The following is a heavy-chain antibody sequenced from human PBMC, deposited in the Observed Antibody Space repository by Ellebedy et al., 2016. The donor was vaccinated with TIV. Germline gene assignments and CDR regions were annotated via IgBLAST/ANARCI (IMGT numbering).Heavy chain of an antibody. CDR2: IYYSGST. CDR3: KAVAGYGMDV. J-gene: IGHJ6*02. V-gene: IGHV4-39*01. D-gene: IGHD6-19*01. CDR1: GGSISSSSYY. Sequence: SETLSLTXTVSGGSISSSSYYWGWIRQPPGKGLEWIGSIYYSGSTYYNPSLKSRVTISVDTSKNQFSLKLSSVTAADTAVYYCKAVAGYGMDVWGQGTTVTVSS.